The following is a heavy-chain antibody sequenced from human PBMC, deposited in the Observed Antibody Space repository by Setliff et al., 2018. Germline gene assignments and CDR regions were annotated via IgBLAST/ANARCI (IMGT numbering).Heavy chain of an antibody. J-gene: IGHJ4*02. CDR3: ARNVAGGYSSSWYYFDY. V-gene: IGHV4-4*07. Sequence: PSETLSLTCTVSGGSISGYYWGWIRQPAGEGPEWIGHIYASGSTNYNPSLKSRVTMSVDTSKSQFSLRLSSVTAADTAVYYCARNVAGGYSSSWYYFDYWGQGTLVTVSS. CDR2: IYASGST. D-gene: IGHD6-13*01. CDR1: GGSISGYY.